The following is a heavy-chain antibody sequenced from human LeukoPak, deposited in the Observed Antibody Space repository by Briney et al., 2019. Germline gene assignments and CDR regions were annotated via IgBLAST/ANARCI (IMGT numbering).Heavy chain of an antibody. D-gene: IGHD6-19*01. J-gene: IGHJ4*02. CDR3: ARELEIAVAGTLGY. CDR1: GFTFSSYA. Sequence: GGSLRLSCAASGFTFSSYAMHWVRQAPGKGLEWVAVIWYDGSNKYYADSVKGRFTISRDHSKYTLYLQMKSLRAEDTAVYYCARELEIAVAGTLGYWGQGTLVTVSS. V-gene: IGHV3-33*01. CDR2: IWYDGSNK.